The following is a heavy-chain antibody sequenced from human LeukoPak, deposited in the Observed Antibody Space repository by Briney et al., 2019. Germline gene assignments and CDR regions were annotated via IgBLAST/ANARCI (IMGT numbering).Heavy chain of an antibody. CDR3: ARAPLHSNGWSFDY. D-gene: IGHD6-19*01. CDR1: GFTFSSHA. J-gene: IGHJ4*02. V-gene: IGHV3-64*01. Sequence: PGGSLRLSCAASGFTFSSHAMHWVRQAPGKGLEYVSGISDNGGNTYYANSVKGRFTISRDNSKNTLYLQMGSLRPEDMAVYHCARAPLHSNGWSFDYWGQGTLVTVSS. CDR2: ISDNGGNT.